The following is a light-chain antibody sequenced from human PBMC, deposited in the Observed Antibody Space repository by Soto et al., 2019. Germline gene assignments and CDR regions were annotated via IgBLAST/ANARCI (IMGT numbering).Light chain of an antibody. J-gene: IGKJ5*01. CDR1: QSVGSF. CDR2: DTS. Sequence: EIVLTQSPATLSFCPGERASLSCRAIQSVGSFLAWYQQKPGQAPRLLIYDTSIRATGIPARFSGSGSGTDFTLTISSLEPEDFAVYYCQQRNSWPPTFTFGQGTRLEIK. V-gene: IGKV3-11*01. CDR3: QQRNSWPPTFT.